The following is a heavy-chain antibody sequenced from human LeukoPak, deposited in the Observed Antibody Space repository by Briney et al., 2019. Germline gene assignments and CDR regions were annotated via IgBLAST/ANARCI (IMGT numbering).Heavy chain of an antibody. CDR2: TSSSSSYI. J-gene: IGHJ4*02. D-gene: IGHD2-15*01. Sequence: PGGSLRLSCAASGFIFSSYSMNWVRQAPGKGLEWVSTTSSSSSYIYYADSVTGRLTISRDNAKNSLYLQMNSLRAEDTAVYYCARDGGYCSGGSCTGYFDYWGQGTLVTVSS. V-gene: IGHV3-21*01. CDR1: GFIFSSYS. CDR3: ARDGGYCSGGSCTGYFDY.